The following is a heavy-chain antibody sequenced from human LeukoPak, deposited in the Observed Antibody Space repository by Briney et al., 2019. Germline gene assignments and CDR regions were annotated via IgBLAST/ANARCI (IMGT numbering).Heavy chain of an antibody. CDR1: GFSFSTYE. D-gene: IGHD3-9*01. CDR2: ISASGQTI. CDR3: ARGARSLTGYDFLTGYYNFPGY. V-gene: IGHV3-48*03. J-gene: IGHJ4*02. Sequence: GGSLRLSCAASGFSFSTYEFHWVRHAPGKGLEWVSYISASGQTIYYADSVRGRFTISRDNAKNSLYLQMNSLRAEDTAVYYCARGARSLTGYDFLTGYYNFPGYWGQGTLVTVSS.